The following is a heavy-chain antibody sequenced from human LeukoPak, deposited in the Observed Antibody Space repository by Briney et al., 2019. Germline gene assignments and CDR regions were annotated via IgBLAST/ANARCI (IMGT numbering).Heavy chain of an antibody. J-gene: IGHJ4*02. Sequence: SETLSLTCAVYGGSFSGYYWSWIRQPPGKGLEWIGEINHSGSTNYNLSLKSRVTISVDTSKNQFSLKLSSVTAADTAVYYCARGWDYGDYELDYWGQGTLVTVSS. V-gene: IGHV4-34*01. CDR1: GGSFSGYY. CDR2: INHSGST. CDR3: ARGWDYGDYELDY. D-gene: IGHD4-17*01.